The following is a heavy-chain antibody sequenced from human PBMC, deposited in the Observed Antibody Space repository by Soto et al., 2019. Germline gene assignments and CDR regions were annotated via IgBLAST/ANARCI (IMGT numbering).Heavy chain of an antibody. Sequence: ASVKVSCKASGYTFTRYDINWVRQTTGQGLEWMGWMNPNSGNTGYAQKFQGRVTMTRNTSISTAYMELSSLRSEDTAVYYCARGYCSGGSCYWNRYYFDYWGQGTLVTVSS. CDR1: GYTFTRYD. J-gene: IGHJ4*02. CDR2: MNPNSGNT. D-gene: IGHD2-15*01. CDR3: ARGYCSGGSCYWNRYYFDY. V-gene: IGHV1-8*01.